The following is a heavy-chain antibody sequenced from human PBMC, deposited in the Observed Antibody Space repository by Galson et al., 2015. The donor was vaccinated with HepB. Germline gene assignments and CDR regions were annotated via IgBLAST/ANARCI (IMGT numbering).Heavy chain of an antibody. CDR3: ARDQPYYYDSSGYYTLDY. CDR2: IIPIFGTA. J-gene: IGHJ4*02. V-gene: IGHV1-69*13. Sequence: SVKVSCKASGYTFTSYYMHWVRQAPGQGLEWMGGIIPIFGTANYAQKFQGRVTITADESTSTAYMELSSLRSEDTAVYYCARDQPYYYDSSGYYTLDYWGQGTLVTVSS. CDR1: GYTFTSYY. D-gene: IGHD3-22*01.